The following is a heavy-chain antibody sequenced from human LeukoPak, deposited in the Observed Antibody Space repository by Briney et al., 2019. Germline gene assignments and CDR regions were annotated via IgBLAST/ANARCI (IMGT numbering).Heavy chain of an antibody. CDR3: AKETADALYYYGMDV. J-gene: IGHJ6*02. Sequence: AGGSLRLSCAASGFTFDDYAMHWVRQAPGKGLEWVSGISWNSGSIGYADSVKGRFTISRDNAKNSLYLQMNSLRAEDTALYYCAKETADALYYYGMDVWGQGTTVTVSS. CDR1: GFTFDDYA. V-gene: IGHV3-9*01. CDR2: ISWNSGSI. D-gene: IGHD6-25*01.